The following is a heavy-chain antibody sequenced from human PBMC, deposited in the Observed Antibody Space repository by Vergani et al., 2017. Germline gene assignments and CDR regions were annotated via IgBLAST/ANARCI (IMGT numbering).Heavy chain of an antibody. D-gene: IGHD2-2*01. J-gene: IGHJ6*02. Sequence: QVQLVQSGAEVKKPGASVKVSCKVSGYTLTELSMHWVRQAPGKGLEWMGGFDPEDGETIYAQKFQGIVTMTEDTSTDTAYMELSSLRSEDTAVYYCATDGGQLLFPYYYYYGMDVWGQGTTVTVSS. CDR1: GYTLTELS. CDR2: FDPEDGET. CDR3: ATDGGQLLFPYYYYYGMDV. V-gene: IGHV1-24*01.